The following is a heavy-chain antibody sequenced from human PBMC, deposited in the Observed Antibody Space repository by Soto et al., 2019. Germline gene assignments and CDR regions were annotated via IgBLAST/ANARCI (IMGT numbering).Heavy chain of an antibody. D-gene: IGHD2-2*01. Sequence: QVQLQQWGAGLLKPSETLSLTCAVYGGSFSGYYWSWIRQPPGKGLEWIGEINHSGSTNYNPSLKSRVTMSVDTSKNQFSLKLSSVTAADTAVYYCARGKIVVVPAALNWFDPWGQGTLVTVSS. CDR1: GGSFSGYY. V-gene: IGHV4-34*01. CDR2: INHSGST. CDR3: ARGKIVVVPAALNWFDP. J-gene: IGHJ5*02.